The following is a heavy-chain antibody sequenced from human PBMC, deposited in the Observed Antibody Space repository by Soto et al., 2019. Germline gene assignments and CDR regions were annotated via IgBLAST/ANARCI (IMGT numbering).Heavy chain of an antibody. CDR2: ISAYNGNT. V-gene: IGHV1-18*01. J-gene: IGHJ1*01. Sequence: QVQLMQSGAEVKKPGASVKVTCKASGYTFTSYGISWVRQAPGQGLEWMGWISAYNGNTNYAQKLQGRVTMTTDTSTSTAYMELRSLRSDDTAVYYCAIDCGGDCYPTTPEYFQHWGQGTLVTVSS. CDR3: AIDCGGDCYPTTPEYFQH. D-gene: IGHD2-21*02. CDR1: GYTFTSYG.